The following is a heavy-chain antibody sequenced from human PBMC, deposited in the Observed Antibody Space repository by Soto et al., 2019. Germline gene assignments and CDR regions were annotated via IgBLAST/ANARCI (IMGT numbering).Heavy chain of an antibody. CDR1: GFTFSSYG. CDR2: ISYDGSNK. D-gene: IGHD3-10*01. V-gene: IGHV3-30*18. CDR3: AKDLISYYGSGTQSDY. Sequence: GGSLRLSCAASGFTFSSYGMHWVRQAPGKGLEWVAVISYDGSNKYYADSVKGRFTISRDNSKNTLYLQMNSLRAEDTAVYYCAKDLISYYGSGTQSDYWGQGTLVTVSS. J-gene: IGHJ4*02.